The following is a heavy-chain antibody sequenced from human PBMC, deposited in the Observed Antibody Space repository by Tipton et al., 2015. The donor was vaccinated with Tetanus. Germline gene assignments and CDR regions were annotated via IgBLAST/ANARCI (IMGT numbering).Heavy chain of an antibody. D-gene: IGHD2-21*02. CDR1: GFTFGTYA. V-gene: IGHV3-21*01. Sequence: GSLRLSCVASGFTFGTYAISWVRQAPGKGLEWVSSISSSSNYIYYTDSVKGRFTISRDNAKNSLYLQMDSLTAEDTAVYFCARDPTAVTAMPYYFDYWGQGTLVTVSS. J-gene: IGHJ4*02. CDR3: ARDPTAVTAMPYYFDY. CDR2: ISSSSNYI.